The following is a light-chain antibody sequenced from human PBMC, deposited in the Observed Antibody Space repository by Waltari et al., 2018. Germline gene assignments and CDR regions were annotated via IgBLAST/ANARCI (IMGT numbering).Light chain of an antibody. Sequence: DIQLTQSPSFLSASVGDRVTITCRACQGISSYLAWYQQKPGKAPQLLVYVASTLQSGVPSRFSGSGSGTEFTLTISSLQPEDSAAYYCQQLSSYPLTFGGGTKVEVK. V-gene: IGKV1-9*01. CDR2: VAS. J-gene: IGKJ4*01. CDR1: QGISSY. CDR3: QQLSSYPLT.